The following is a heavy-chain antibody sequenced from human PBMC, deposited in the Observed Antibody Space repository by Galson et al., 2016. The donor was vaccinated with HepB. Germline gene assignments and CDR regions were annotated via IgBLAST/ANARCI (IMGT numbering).Heavy chain of an antibody. J-gene: IGHJ6*02. CDR3: ASHPCSSTICYDFYNYGLDV. Sequence: VRQAPGQGLEWMGWISAYNGNTIYAQHLQGRVTMTTDTSTSTAYMELRSLRSDDTAVYYCASHPCSSTICYDFYNYGLDVWGQGTTVTVSS. CDR2: ISAYNGNT. D-gene: IGHD2-2*01. V-gene: IGHV1-18*01.